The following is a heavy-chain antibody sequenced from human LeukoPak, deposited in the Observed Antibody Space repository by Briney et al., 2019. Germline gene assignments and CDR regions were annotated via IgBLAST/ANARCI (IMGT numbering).Heavy chain of an antibody. CDR2: ISSSGSTI. V-gene: IGHV3-11*04. CDR1: GFTFSDYY. CDR3: ARIWDFWSGYYFDY. J-gene: IGHJ4*02. D-gene: IGHD3-3*01. Sequence: GGSLRLSCAASGFTFSDYYMSWIRQAPGKGLEWVSYISSSGSTIYYADSVKGRFTISRDNAKNSLYLRMNSLRAEDTAVYYCARIWDFWSGYYFDYWGQGTLVTVSS.